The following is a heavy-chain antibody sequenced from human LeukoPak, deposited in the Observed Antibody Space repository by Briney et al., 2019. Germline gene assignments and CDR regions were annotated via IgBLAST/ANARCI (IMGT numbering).Heavy chain of an antibody. D-gene: IGHD6-6*01. CDR2: ISYSGST. CDR3: ARRPSSTWYFDY. V-gene: IGHV4-59*08. J-gene: IGHJ4*02. CDR1: GGPISGYY. Sequence: SETLSLTCTVPGGPISGYYWSWIRQPPGKGLEWIGYISYSGSTNYNPSLKSRVTTSVDTSKNQFSLKLSSVTAADTAVYYCARRPSSTWYFDYWGQGTLVTVSS.